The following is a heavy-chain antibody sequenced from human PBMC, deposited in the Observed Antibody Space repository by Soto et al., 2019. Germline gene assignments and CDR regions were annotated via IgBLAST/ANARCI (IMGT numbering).Heavy chain of an antibody. Sequence: GGSLRLSCAASGFTFSSYAMSWVRQAPGKGLEWVSAISGSGGSTYYADSVKGRFTISRDNSKNTLYLQRNSLRAEDTAVYYCAKAQGPLLKKYSSRWAPCWGPGTLVTVSS. V-gene: IGHV3-23*01. D-gene: IGHD6-13*01. CDR3: AKAQGPLLKKYSSRWAPC. CDR1: GFTFSSYA. CDR2: ISGSGGST. J-gene: IGHJ4*02.